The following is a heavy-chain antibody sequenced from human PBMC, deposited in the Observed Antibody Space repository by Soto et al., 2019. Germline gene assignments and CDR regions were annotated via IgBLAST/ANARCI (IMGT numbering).Heavy chain of an antibody. CDR2: IIPIFGTA. J-gene: IGHJ4*02. Sequence: SVKVSFKASGGTFISCAISWLRQSPLQVLEWMGGIIPIFGTANYAQKFQGRVTITADESTSTAYMELSSLRSEDTAVYYCARDTYYGSGSSTFAFDYWGQGTLVTVSS. V-gene: IGHV1-69*13. CDR1: GGTFISCA. D-gene: IGHD3-10*01. CDR3: ARDTYYGSGSSTFAFDY.